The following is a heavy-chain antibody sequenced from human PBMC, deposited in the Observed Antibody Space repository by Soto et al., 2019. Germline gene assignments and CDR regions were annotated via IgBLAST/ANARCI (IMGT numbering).Heavy chain of an antibody. J-gene: IGHJ4*02. CDR2: TYYRSKWYY. D-gene: IGHD2-15*01. CDR1: GDGVSSNSAC. V-gene: IGHV6-1*01. CDR3: PRVARCSGGSCYQKGKFDY. Sequence: QTLSLTCAITGDGVSSNSACWSWVRHSPSRGLEWLGRTYYRSKWYYEYAVSVRGRITINPDTSKNQYSLQLNSVTPEDTAVYYCPRVARCSGGSCYQKGKFDYWGQGTLVTVSS.